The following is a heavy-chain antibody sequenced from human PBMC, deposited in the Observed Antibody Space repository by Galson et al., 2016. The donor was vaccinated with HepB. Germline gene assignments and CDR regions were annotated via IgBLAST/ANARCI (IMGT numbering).Heavy chain of an antibody. J-gene: IGHJ6*02. V-gene: IGHV1-2*02. CDR1: GYTFTDYY. CDR2: INPKSGGT. CDR3: ARDEEFSRGMEV. D-gene: IGHD2/OR15-2a*01. Sequence: SVKVSCKASGYTFTDYYMHWVRQAPGQGLEWMAWINPKSGGTNYAQKFQGRVTMTRDTSISTVYMELSRLTSDDTAVYYCARDEEFSRGMEVWGQGTTVTVSS.